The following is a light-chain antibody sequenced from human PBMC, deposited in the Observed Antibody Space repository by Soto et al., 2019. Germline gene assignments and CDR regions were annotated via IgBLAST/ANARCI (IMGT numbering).Light chain of an antibody. CDR3: QSYDNSLSGSWV. CDR1: RSNIGAGYD. V-gene: IGLV1-40*01. J-gene: IGLJ3*02. CDR2: AND. Sequence: QSVLTQPPSVSGAPGQGVTISCTGSRSNIGAGYDVHWYQQFPGAAPKLLIYANDKRPSGVVDRFSGSKSGTSASLAIAGLQPEDEADYYCQSYDNSLSGSWVFGGGTKLTVL.